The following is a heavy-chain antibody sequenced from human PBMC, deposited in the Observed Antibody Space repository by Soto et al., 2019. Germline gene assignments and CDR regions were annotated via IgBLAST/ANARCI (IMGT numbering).Heavy chain of an antibody. Sequence: EVQLVESGGGLVQPGGSLRLSCAASGFTFSSYWMHWVRQAPGKGLVWVSRINSDGSSTSYADSVKGRFTISRDNAKNTLYLQMNSLRAEDTAVYYCARGPEETNDFWSGYRYYYYYMDVWGKGTTVTVSS. CDR2: INSDGSST. D-gene: IGHD3-3*01. V-gene: IGHV3-74*01. CDR3: ARGPEETNDFWSGYRYYYYYMDV. J-gene: IGHJ6*03. CDR1: GFTFSSYW.